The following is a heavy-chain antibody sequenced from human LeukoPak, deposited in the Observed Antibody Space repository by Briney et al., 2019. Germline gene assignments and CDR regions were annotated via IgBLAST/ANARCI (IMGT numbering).Heavy chain of an antibody. D-gene: IGHD3-22*01. CDR3: AREESSLSRDYYDSSGYSLGWFDP. CDR1: GYTFTGYY. V-gene: IGHV1-2*02. J-gene: IGHJ5*02. CDR2: INPNSGGT. Sequence: ASVKVSCKASGYTFTGYYMHWVRQAPGQGLEWMGWINPNSGGTNYAQKFQGRVTMTRDTSISTAYMELSRLRSDDTALYYCAREESSLSRDYYDSSGYSLGWFDPWGQGTLVTVSS.